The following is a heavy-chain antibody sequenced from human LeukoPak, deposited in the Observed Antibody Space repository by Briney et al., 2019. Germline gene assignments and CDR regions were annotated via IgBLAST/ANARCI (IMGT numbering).Heavy chain of an antibody. V-gene: IGHV3-11*01. CDR2: ISSSGSTI. CDR3: ARDKYYYDSSGYYNY. J-gene: IGHJ4*02. CDR1: GFTFSDYY. D-gene: IGHD3-22*01. Sequence: GGSLRLSCAASGFTFSDYYMSWIRQAPGKGLERVSYISSSGSTIYYADSVKGRFTVSRDNAKNSLYLQMNSLRVENTAVYYCARDKYYYDSSGYYNYWGQGTLVTVSP.